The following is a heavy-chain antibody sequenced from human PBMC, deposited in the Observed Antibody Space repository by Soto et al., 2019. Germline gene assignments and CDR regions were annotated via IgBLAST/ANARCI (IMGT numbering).Heavy chain of an antibody. J-gene: IGHJ2*01. CDR2: ISGSGGST. V-gene: IGHV3-23*01. CDR3: ATRRDGYNTDWYFDL. CDR1: GFTFSSYA. D-gene: IGHD5-12*01. Sequence: EVQLLESGGGLVQPGGSLRLSCAASGFTFSSYAMSWVRQAPGKGLEGVSAISGSGGSTYYADSVKGRFTISRDKSKNTLCLQMNSLRAEDTAVYYCATRRDGYNTDWYFDLWGRGTLVTVSS.